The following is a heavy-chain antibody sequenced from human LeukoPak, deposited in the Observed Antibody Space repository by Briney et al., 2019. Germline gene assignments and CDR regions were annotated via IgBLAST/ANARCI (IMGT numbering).Heavy chain of an antibody. D-gene: IGHD5-18*01. J-gene: IGHJ3*02. V-gene: IGHV3-30*18. CDR3: AKYSYGSNWGAFDI. CDR2: ISYDGSNK. Sequence: GGSLRLSCAASGFTFSSYGMHWVRQAPGKGLEWVAVISYDGSNKYYADSVKGRFTISRDNSKNTLYLQMNSLRAEDTAVYYCAKYSYGSNWGAFDIWGQGTMVTVSS. CDR1: GFTFSSYG.